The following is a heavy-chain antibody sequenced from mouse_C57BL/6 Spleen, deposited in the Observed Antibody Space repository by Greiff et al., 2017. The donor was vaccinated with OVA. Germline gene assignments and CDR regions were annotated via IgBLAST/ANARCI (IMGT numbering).Heavy chain of an antibody. V-gene: IGHV10-1*01. CDR1: GFSFNTYA. CDR3: VRHPELLYYYAMDY. J-gene: IGHJ4*01. D-gene: IGHD6-5*01. CDR2: IRSKSNNYAT. Sequence: EVQLQESGGGLVQPKGSLKLSCAASGFSFNTYAMNWVRQAPGKGLEWVARIRSKSNNYATYYADSVKDRFTISRDDSESMLYLQMNNLKTEDTAMYYCVRHPELLYYYAMDYWGQGTSVTVSS.